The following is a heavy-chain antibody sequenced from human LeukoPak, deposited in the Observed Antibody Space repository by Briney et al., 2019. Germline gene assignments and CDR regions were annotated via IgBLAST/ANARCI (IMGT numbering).Heavy chain of an antibody. D-gene: IGHD1-26*01. J-gene: IGHJ4*02. CDR3: ARDQSGSYYVLDY. Sequence: GGSLRLSCAASGFTFSSYSMNWVRQAPGKGLEWVSSISSSSSYIYYADSVKGRFTISRNNAKNSLYLQMNSLRAEDTAVYYCARDQSGSYYVLDYWGQGTLVTVSS. CDR2: ISSSSSYI. V-gene: IGHV3-21*01. CDR1: GFTFSSYS.